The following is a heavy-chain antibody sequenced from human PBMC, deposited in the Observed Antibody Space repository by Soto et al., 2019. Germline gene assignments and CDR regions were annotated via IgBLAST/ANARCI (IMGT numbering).Heavy chain of an antibody. CDR1: GFTFSSYG. D-gene: IGHD2-21*01. CDR2: ISYDGSNK. V-gene: IGHV3-30*18. CDR3: AKELLGGMDV. J-gene: IGHJ6*02. Sequence: QVQLVESGGGVVQPGRSLRLSCAASGFTFSSYGMHWVRQAPGKGLEWVAVISYDGSNKYYADSVKGRFTISRDNSKNTLYLQMNSLRAEDTAVYYCAKELLGGMDVWGQGTTVTVSS.